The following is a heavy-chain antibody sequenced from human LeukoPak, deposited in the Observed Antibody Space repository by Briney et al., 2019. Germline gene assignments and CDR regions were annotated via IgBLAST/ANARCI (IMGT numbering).Heavy chain of an antibody. V-gene: IGHV3-21*01. Sequence: GGSLRLSCAASGFTFSSYSMNWVRQAPGKGLEWVSSISSSSSYIYYADSVKGRFTISRDNAKNSLYLQMNSLRAEDTAVYYCARTDRGWQQGGQLAFDYWGQGTLVTVSS. CDR1: GFTFSSYS. CDR2: ISSSSSYI. CDR3: ARTDRGWQQGGQLAFDY. J-gene: IGHJ4*02. D-gene: IGHD6-13*01.